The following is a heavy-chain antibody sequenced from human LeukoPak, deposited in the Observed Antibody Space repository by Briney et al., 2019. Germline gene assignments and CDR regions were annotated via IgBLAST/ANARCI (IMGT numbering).Heavy chain of an antibody. CDR2: VKADGSAK. CDR1: GFTFSRYW. J-gene: IGHJ3*02. V-gene: IGHV3-7*01. Sequence: GGSLRLSCAASGFTFSRYWMSWVRQAPGKGLERVANVKADGSAKNYVDSVKGRFTISRDNAKNSLFLQMNSLRGEDTALYFCARERPAAASAFEIWGQGTRVTVSS. CDR3: ARERPAAASAFEI. D-gene: IGHD6-25*01.